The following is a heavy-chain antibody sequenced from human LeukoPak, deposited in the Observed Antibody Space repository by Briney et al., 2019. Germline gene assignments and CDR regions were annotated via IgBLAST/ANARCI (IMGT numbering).Heavy chain of an antibody. CDR2: IWYDGSNK. Sequence: PGGSLRLSCAASGFTFSGYGMHWVRQAPGKGLEWVAVIWYDGSNKYYVDSVKGRFTISRDNSKNTLYLQMNSLRAEDTAVYYCAKGSYLEDSSGDFDYWGQGTLVTVSS. V-gene: IGHV3-33*06. D-gene: IGHD3-22*01. J-gene: IGHJ4*02. CDR1: GFTFSGYG. CDR3: AKGSYLEDSSGDFDY.